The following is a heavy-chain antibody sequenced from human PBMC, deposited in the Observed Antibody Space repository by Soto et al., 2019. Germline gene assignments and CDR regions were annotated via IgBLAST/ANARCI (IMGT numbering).Heavy chain of an antibody. D-gene: IGHD2-2*01. CDR1: GFTFSNYY. CDR3: ARVPNCDSSSCYSYFDW. CDR2: ISSDGTTI. J-gene: IGHJ4*02. Sequence: GGSLRLSCAASGFTFSNYYMHWVRQAPGKGPVWVSRISSDGTTITYADSVKGRFTISRDNAKNTLYLQVNSLRADDTAVYHCARVPNCDSSSCYSYFDWWGQGDLVTVSS. V-gene: IGHV3-74*01.